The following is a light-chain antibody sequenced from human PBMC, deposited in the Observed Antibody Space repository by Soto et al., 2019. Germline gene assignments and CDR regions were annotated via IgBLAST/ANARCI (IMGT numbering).Light chain of an antibody. CDR3: SSYTSSSTYV. CDR2: EVS. Sequence: QSVLTQPRSLSGSPGQSVTISCTGTSSDVGGYNYVSWYQQHPGKAPKLMIYEVSNRPSGVSNRFSGSKSGNTASLTISGLQAEDEADYYCSSYTSSSTYVFGTETKLTVL. CDR1: SSDVGGYNY. J-gene: IGLJ1*01. V-gene: IGLV2-14*01.